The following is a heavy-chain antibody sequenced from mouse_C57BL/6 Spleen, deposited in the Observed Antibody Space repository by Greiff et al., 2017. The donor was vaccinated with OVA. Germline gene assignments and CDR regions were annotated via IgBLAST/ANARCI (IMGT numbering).Heavy chain of an antibody. CDR2: IYPGDGDT. J-gene: IGHJ3*01. D-gene: IGHD4-1*02. Sequence: VQLQESGPELVKPGASVKISCKASGYAFSSSWMNWVKQRPGKGLEWIGRIYPGDGDTNYNGKFKGKATLTADKSSSTAYMQLSSLTSEDSAVYFGERNNWDDGRTLGFAYWGQGTLVTVAA. CDR3: ERNNWDDGRTLGFAY. CDR1: GYAFSSSW. V-gene: IGHV1-82*01.